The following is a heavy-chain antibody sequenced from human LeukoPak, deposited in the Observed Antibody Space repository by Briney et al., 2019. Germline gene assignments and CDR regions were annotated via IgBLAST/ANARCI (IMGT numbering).Heavy chain of an antibody. CDR1: GGSFSGYY. J-gene: IGHJ4*02. CDR3: AGGLYSDILTGYYNFDY. D-gene: IGHD3-9*01. Sequence: PSETLSLTCAVYGGSFSGYYWSWIRQPPGKGLEWIGEINHSGSTNYNPSLKSRVTISVDTSKNQFSLKLSSVTAADTAVYYCAGGLYSDILTGYYNFDYWGQGTLVTVSS. V-gene: IGHV4-34*01. CDR2: INHSGST.